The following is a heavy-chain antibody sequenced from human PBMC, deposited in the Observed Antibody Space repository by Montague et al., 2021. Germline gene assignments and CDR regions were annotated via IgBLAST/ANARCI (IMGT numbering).Heavy chain of an antibody. D-gene: IGHD3/OR15-3a*01. CDR2: IFWDDDK. CDR1: GFSLATSGVG. CDR3: APKIEAHKAHDGFSY. Sequence: PALVKPTQTLTLTCTFSGFSLATSGVGVAWLRQPPGKALEWLALIFWDDDKRYSPSLKSRLTITKDTTKNQVVLTLTNMDPVDTATYFCAPKIEAHKAHDGFSYWGQGTVVTVS. V-gene: IGHV2-5*02. J-gene: IGHJ4*02.